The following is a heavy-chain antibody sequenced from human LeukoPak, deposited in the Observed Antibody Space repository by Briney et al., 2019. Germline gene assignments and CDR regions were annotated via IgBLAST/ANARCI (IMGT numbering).Heavy chain of an antibody. Sequence: GGSLRLSCAASGFTFSSYAMSWVRQAPGKGLEWVSGISGSGDNTYYADSVKGRFTISRDNSKNTLYVQVNSLGTEDTAAYYCAKGSYYDSSSSFYFDYWGQGTLVTVSS. CDR3: AKGSYYDSSSSFYFDY. CDR2: ISGSGDNT. D-gene: IGHD3-22*01. V-gene: IGHV3-23*01. J-gene: IGHJ4*02. CDR1: GFTFSSYA.